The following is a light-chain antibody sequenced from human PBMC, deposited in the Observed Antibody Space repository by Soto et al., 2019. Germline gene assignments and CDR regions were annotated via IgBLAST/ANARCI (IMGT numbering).Light chain of an antibody. CDR3: QKYNSAPQT. V-gene: IGKV1-27*01. CDR1: QGIIDY. CDR2: AAS. J-gene: IGKJ1*01. Sequence: DIQMTQSPSSLSASVGDRVTITCRASQGIIDYLAWYQQKPGKAPKLLIYAASTLQSGVPYRFSGSGSVTDFTLTISSLQPEDVATYYCQKYNSAPQTFGQGTKVEI.